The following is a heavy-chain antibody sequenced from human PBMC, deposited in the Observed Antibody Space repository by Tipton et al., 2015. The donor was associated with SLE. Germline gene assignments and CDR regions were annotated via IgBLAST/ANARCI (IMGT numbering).Heavy chain of an antibody. CDR2: IYYSGST. V-gene: IGHV4-61*08. CDR3: ARSAGYGSNWAHFDY. D-gene: IGHD6-13*01. Sequence: TLSLPCTVSGGPISSGGYYWSWIRQHPGRGLEWIGDIYYSGSTNYNPSLKSRVTISVDTSKNQFSLKLSSVTAADTAVYYCARSAGYGSNWAHFDYWGQGTLVTVSS. CDR1: GGPISSGGYY. J-gene: IGHJ4*02.